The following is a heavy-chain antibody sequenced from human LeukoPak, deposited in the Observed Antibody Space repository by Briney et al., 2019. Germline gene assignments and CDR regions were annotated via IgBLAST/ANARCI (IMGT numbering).Heavy chain of an antibody. CDR1: GDSISSGDYS. CDR2: IYNSGTT. D-gene: IGHD4-17*01. CDR3: ARGLLAMVTTS. V-gene: IGHV4-30-4*07. Sequence: PSETLSLTCAVSGDSISSGDYSWSWIRQPPGKGLEWIGYIYNSGTTNYNPSLKSRVTISVDTSKNQFSLKLSSVTAADTAVYYCARGLLAMVTTSWGQGTLVTVSS. J-gene: IGHJ5*02.